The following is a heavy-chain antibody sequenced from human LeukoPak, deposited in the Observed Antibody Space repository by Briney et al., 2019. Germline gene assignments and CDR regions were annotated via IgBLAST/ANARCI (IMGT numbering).Heavy chain of an antibody. D-gene: IGHD5-18*01. J-gene: IGHJ5*02. V-gene: IGHV1-2*02. CDR1: GYTLTGYY. Sequence: ASVRVSCKASGYTLTGYYMHWVRQAPGQGLEWMGWINPNSGGTNYAQKFQGRVTMTRDTSISTAYMELSRLRSDDTAVYYCAYTAALNWFDPWGQGTLVTVSS. CDR3: AYTAALNWFDP. CDR2: INPNSGGT.